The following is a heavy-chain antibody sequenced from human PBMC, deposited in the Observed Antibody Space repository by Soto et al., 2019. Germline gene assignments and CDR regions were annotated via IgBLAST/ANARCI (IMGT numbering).Heavy chain of an antibody. CDR3: ARASGGYYGSGSYYNEPPYYGMDV. V-gene: IGHV4-4*02. D-gene: IGHD3-10*01. J-gene: IGHJ6*02. CDR1: GGSISSSNW. CDR2: IYHSGST. Sequence: SDTLSLTCAVSGGSISSSNWWSWVRQPPGKGMEWIGEIYHSGSTNYNPSLKSRVTISVDKSKNQFSLKLSSVTAADTAVYYCARASGGYYGSGSYYNEPPYYGMDVWGQGTTVT.